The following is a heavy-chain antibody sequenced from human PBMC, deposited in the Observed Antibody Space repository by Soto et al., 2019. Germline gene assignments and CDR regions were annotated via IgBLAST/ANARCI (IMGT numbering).Heavy chain of an antibody. CDR2: IYYSGST. V-gene: IGHV4-31*03. J-gene: IGHJ4*02. CDR1: GGSISSGGYY. CDR3: AEDGGIVGATASDY. Sequence: QVQLQESGPGLVKPSQTLSLTCTVSGGSISSGGYYWSWIRQHPGKGLEWIGYIYYSGSTYYNPSRQSRAIITVEASKNQYSLQLSAVTAADTAVYYCAEDGGIVGATASDYWGQVTLVTVSA. D-gene: IGHD1-26*01.